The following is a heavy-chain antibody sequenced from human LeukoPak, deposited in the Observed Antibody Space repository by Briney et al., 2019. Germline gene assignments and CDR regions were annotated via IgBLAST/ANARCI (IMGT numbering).Heavy chain of an antibody. CDR2: ISSSSSTI. CDR3: ARVLDITGTIFDAFDI. J-gene: IGHJ3*02. CDR1: GFTFSSYS. D-gene: IGHD1-20*01. V-gene: IGHV3-48*04. Sequence: GGSLRLSCAASGFTFSSYSMDWVRQAPGTGLEWVSYISSSSSTIYYADSVKGRFTISRDNAKNSLYLQMNSLRAEDTAVYYCARVLDITGTIFDAFDIWGQGTMVTVSS.